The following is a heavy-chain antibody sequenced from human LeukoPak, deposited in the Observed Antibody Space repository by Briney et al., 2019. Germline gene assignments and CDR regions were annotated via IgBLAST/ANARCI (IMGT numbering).Heavy chain of an antibody. J-gene: IGHJ3*02. V-gene: IGHV4-39*01. CDR1: GVSISSSSDY. CDR2: LYFYDGTT. Sequence: SETLSLTCSISGVSISSSSDYWSWIRQPPGKGLEWIGTLYFYDGTTHYNPSLESRVTMSGDTTKNQFSLRLDSVTAADTAVYYCAGEVMAYAFDIWGQGTTVAVSS. CDR3: AGEVMAYAFDI. D-gene: IGHD2-21*01.